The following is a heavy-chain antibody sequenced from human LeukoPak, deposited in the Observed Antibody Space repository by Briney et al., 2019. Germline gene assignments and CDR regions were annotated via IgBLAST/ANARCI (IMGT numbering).Heavy chain of an antibody. Sequence: PGGSLRLSCAASGFTFSSYWMAWVRQAPGKGLEWVANIKGDESARHQADSVKGRFTISRDNTRNSLYLQMTTLRGDDTAVYYCARDVVGSLDYWGQGTLVTVSS. CDR2: IKGDESAR. CDR3: ARDVVGSLDY. CDR1: GFTFSSYW. V-gene: IGHV3-7*01. J-gene: IGHJ4*02. D-gene: IGHD1-26*01.